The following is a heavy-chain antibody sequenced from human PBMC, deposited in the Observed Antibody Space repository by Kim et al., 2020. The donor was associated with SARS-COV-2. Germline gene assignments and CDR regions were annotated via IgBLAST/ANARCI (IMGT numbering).Heavy chain of an antibody. CDR2: INPDTGDT. D-gene: IGHD4-17*01. CDR1: GYTFTGYY. J-gene: IGHJ5*02. CDR3: ARGTTLDWFDP. Sequence: ASVKVSCKASGYTFTGYYIHWVRQAPGQGLEWMGRINPDTGDTNYAQRFQASFTMTTDTSSSTAYMELNSLRSDDTAVYYCARGTTLDWFDPWGQGTLVTVSS. V-gene: IGHV1-2*06.